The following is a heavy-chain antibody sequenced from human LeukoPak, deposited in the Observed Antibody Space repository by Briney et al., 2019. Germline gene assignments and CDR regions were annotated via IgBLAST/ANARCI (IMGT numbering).Heavy chain of an antibody. CDR2: IYYSGST. CDR3: ARLLQYGGYVDY. D-gene: IGHD4/OR15-4a*01. V-gene: IGHV4-39*07. J-gene: IGHJ4*02. Sequence: SETLSLTYTVSGGSISSSSYYWGWIRQPPGKGLEWIGSIYYSGSTYYNPSLKSRVTISVDTSKNQFSLKLSSVTAADTAVYYCARLLQYGGYVDYWGQGTLVTVSS. CDR1: GGSISSSSYY.